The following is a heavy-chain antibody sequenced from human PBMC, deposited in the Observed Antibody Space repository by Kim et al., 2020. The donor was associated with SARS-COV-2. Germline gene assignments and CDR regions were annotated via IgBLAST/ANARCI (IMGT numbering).Heavy chain of an antibody. Sequence: SVKVSCKASGGTFSSYAISWVRQAPGQGLEWMGGIIPIFGTANYAQKFQGRVTITADESTSTAYMELSSLRSEDTAVYYCARNYLIAVAVAGPEALDAFDIWGQGTMVTVSS. CDR3: ARNYLIAVAVAGPEALDAFDI. CDR1: GGTFSSYA. V-gene: IGHV1-69*13. J-gene: IGHJ3*02. D-gene: IGHD6-19*01. CDR2: IIPIFGTA.